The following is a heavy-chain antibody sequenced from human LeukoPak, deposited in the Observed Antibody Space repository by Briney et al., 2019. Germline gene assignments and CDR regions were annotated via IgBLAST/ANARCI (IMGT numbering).Heavy chain of an antibody. CDR1: GVSISSTSYC. V-gene: IGHV4-39*01. J-gene: IGHJ5*02. CDR2: IYYSGRT. Sequence: SETLSLTCTVSGVSISSTSYCWGWIRQPPGKGLEWIGSIYYSGRTYYNPSLKSRLTVSVDTPKNQFSLKLSSVTAADTAIYYCAQSLGASTWFGNWFDPWGQGTLVTVSS. CDR3: AQSLGASTWFGNWFDP. D-gene: IGHD3-10*01.